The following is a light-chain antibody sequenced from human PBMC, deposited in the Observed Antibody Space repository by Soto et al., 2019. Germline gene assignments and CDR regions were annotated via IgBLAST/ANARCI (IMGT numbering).Light chain of an antibody. CDR1: SSDVGSYNL. J-gene: IGLJ3*02. Sequence: QSVLTQSASVSGSPGQSITISCTGTSSDVGSYNLVSWYQQHPGKAPKLMISEVTKRPSGVSNRFSGSKSGNTASLTISGLQAEDEADYYCCSYAGSSTVVFGAGTKLTVL. CDR3: CSYAGSSTVV. V-gene: IGLV2-23*02. CDR2: EVT.